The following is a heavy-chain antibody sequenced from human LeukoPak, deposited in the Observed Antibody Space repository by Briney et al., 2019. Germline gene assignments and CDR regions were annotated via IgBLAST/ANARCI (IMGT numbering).Heavy chain of an antibody. J-gene: IGHJ4*02. CDR3: ATWGYYDSIGYSPDFDY. D-gene: IGHD3-22*01. CDR1: GFTSSSYE. Sequence: PGGSLRLSCAASGFTSSSYEMNWVRQAPGKGLEWVSYISSSGSTIYYADSVKGRFTISRDNAKNSLYLQMNSLRAEDTAVYYCATWGYYDSIGYSPDFDYSGQGTLVTVSS. V-gene: IGHV3-48*03. CDR2: ISSSGSTI.